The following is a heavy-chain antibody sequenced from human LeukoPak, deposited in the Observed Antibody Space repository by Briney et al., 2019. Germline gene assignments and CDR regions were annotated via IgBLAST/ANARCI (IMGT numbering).Heavy chain of an antibody. Sequence: SETLSLTCTVSGGSISSYYWSWIRQPPGKGLEWIGYIYYSGSTNYNPSLKSRVTISVDTSKNQFSLKLSSVTAADTAVYYCARDLTGDEDYWGQGTLVTVSS. V-gene: IGHV4-59*01. CDR2: IYYSGST. CDR3: ARDLTGDEDY. D-gene: IGHD7-27*01. J-gene: IGHJ4*02. CDR1: GGSISSYY.